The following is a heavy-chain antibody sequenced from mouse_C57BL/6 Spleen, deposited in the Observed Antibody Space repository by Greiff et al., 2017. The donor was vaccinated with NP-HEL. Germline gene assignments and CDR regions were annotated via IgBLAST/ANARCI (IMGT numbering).Heavy chain of an antibody. V-gene: IGHV1-4*01. D-gene: IGHD2-3*01. CDR1: GYTFTSYT. CDR2: INPSSGYT. J-gene: IGHJ4*01. CDR3: ARSDGYYVMDY. Sequence: QVQLQQSGAELARPGASVKMSCKASGYTFTSYTMNWVKQRPGQGLEWIGYINPSSGYTKYNQKFKDKATLTADKSSSTAYMQLSSLTSEDSAVYYCARSDGYYVMDYWGQGTSVTVSS.